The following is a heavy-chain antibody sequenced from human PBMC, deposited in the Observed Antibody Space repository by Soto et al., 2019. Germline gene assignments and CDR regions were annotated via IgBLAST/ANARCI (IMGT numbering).Heavy chain of an antibody. Sequence: QVHLVQSGAEVKKPGASVKVSCKGSGYACTSYGITWVRQAPGQGLEWMGWISAHNGNTNYAQKLQGRVTVTRDTSTSTAYMELRSLRSDDTAMYYCARGRYGDYWGQGALVTVSS. D-gene: IGHD1-1*01. V-gene: IGHV1-18*01. J-gene: IGHJ4*02. CDR1: GYACTSYG. CDR2: ISAHNGNT. CDR3: ARGRYGDY.